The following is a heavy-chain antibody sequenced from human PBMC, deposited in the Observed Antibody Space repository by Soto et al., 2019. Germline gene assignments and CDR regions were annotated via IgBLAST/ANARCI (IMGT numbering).Heavy chain of an antibody. CDR1: GGTFSSYA. CDR2: IIPIFGTA. V-gene: IGHV1-69*13. CDR3: ATRRLASNYFDY. Sequence: EASVKVSCKASGGTFSSYAISWVRQAPGQGLEWMGGIIPIFGTANYAQKFQGRVTITADESTSTAYMELSSLRSEDTAVYYCATRRLASNYFDYWGQGTLVTVSS. J-gene: IGHJ4*02. D-gene: IGHD3-3*02.